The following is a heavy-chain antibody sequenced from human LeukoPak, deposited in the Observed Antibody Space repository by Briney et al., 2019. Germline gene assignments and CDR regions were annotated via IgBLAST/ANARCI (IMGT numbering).Heavy chain of an antibody. CDR1: GGTFSSYA. CDR2: IIPILGIA. CDR3: ASYKRQWLVGPEWDY. V-gene: IGHV1-69*04. Sequence: SVKVSCKASGGTFSSYAIRWVRQAPGQGLEWMGRIIPILGIANYAQKFQGRVTITADKSTSTAYMELSSLRSEDTAVYYCASYKRQWLVGPEWDYWGQGTLVTVSS. D-gene: IGHD6-19*01. J-gene: IGHJ4*02.